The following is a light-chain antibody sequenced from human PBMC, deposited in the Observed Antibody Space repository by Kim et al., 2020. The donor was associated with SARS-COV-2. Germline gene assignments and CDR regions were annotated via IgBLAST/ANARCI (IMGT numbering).Light chain of an antibody. J-gene: IGKJ2*01. V-gene: IGKV1-17*03. CDR2: AAS. CDR1: QAIGNS. CDR3: LTHDTFPHT. Sequence: DIQMTQSPSAMSASVGDRVSITCRASQAIGNSLAWFQQKPGKVPERLIYAASSLQSGVPSRFSGSGSGTEFTLTISSLQPEDFATYFWLTHDTFPHTFGQGPKLDI.